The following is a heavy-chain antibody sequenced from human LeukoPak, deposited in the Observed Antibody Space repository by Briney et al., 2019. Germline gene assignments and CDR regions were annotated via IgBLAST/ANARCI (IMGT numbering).Heavy chain of an antibody. V-gene: IGHV4-39*01. CDR1: GGSISSYY. J-gene: IGHJ3*02. CDR2: IYYSGST. CDR3: ARHLPLTYAFDI. Sequence: SETLSLTCTVSGGSISSYYWGWIRQPPGKGLEWIGSIYYSGSTYYNPSLKSRVTISVDTSKNQFSLKLSSVTAADTAVYYCARHLPLTYAFDIWGQGTMVTVSS.